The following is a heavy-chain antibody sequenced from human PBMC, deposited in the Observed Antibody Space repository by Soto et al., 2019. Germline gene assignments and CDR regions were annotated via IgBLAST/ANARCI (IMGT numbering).Heavy chain of an antibody. D-gene: IGHD5-12*01. CDR3: ARVIGGYVHDY. CDR1: GYTFTSYA. CDR2: INAGNGNT. Sequence: QVQLVQSGAEVKKPGASVKVSCKASGYTFTSYAMHWVRQAPGQRLEWMGWINAGNGNTKYSQKFQGRVTITRDTSASTAYMELSSLRSEDTAVYYCARVIGGYVHDYWGQGTLVTVSS. J-gene: IGHJ4*02. V-gene: IGHV1-3*01.